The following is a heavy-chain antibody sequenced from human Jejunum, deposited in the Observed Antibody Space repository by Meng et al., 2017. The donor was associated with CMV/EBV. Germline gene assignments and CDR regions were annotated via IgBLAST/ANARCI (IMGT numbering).Heavy chain of an antibody. Sequence: SGFTFSTNAMSWVRKAPGKGLEWVSAISGSGGSTYYADSVKGRFTISRDDSKNTLYLQMNSLRAEDTAIYYCAKHQDGSGSYYNYWGQGMMVTVSS. J-gene: IGHJ4*02. CDR3: AKHQDGSGSYYNY. CDR2: ISGSGGST. D-gene: IGHD3-10*01. CDR1: GFTFSTNA. V-gene: IGHV3-23*01.